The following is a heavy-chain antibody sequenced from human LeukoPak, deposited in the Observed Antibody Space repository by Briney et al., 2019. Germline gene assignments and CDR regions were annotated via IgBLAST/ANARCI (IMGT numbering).Heavy chain of an antibody. J-gene: IGHJ6*02. V-gene: IGHV3-7*03. CDR2: IKQDGSEK. Sequence: GGSLRLSCATSGFTLSDYYMNWVRQAPGKGLEWVANIKQDGSEKYYVDSVKGRFTISRDNAKNSLNLQMNSLRAEDTAVYYCARFLDYYYGMDVWGQGTTVTVSS. CDR3: ARFLDYYYGMDV. CDR1: GFTLSDYY.